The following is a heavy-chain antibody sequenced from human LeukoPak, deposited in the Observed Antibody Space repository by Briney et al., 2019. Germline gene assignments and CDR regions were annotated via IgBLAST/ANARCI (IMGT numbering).Heavy chain of an antibody. D-gene: IGHD3-22*01. V-gene: IGHV3-23*01. CDR1: GFTFSSYA. Sequence: GGSLRLSCAASGFTFSSYAMSWVRQAPGKGLEWVSAISGSGGSTYYADSVKGRFTISRDNSKNTLYLQMNSLRAEDTAVYYCAKDLAYYYDSSAYDAFDIWGQGTMVIVSS. J-gene: IGHJ3*02. CDR2: ISGSGGST. CDR3: AKDLAYYYDSSAYDAFDI.